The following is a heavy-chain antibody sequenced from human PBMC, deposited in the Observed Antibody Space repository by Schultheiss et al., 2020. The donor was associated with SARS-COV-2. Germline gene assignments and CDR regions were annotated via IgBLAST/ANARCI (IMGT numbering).Heavy chain of an antibody. V-gene: IGHV3-74*01. Sequence: GGSLRLSCAASGFTFSSYAMHWVRQAPGKGLVWVSRINSDGSIISYADSVKGRFTISRDNAKNTVYLQMNSLRAEDTAVYFCARDGLGGDWFPPLDYWGQGTLVTVSS. CDR1: GFTFSSYA. CDR2: INSDGSII. J-gene: IGHJ4*02. CDR3: ARDGLGGDWFPPLDY. D-gene: IGHD2-21*02.